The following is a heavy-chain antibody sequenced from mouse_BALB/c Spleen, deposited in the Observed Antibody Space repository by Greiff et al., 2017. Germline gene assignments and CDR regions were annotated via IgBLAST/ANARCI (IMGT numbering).Heavy chain of an antibody. Sequence: EVKLQESGGGLVKPGGSLKLSCAASGFTFSDYYMYWVRQTPEKRLEWVATISDGGSYTYYPDSVKGRFTISRDNAKNNLYLQMSSLKSEDTAMYYCAKGEGNYFYAMDYWGQGTSVTVSS. CDR3: AKGEGNYFYAMDY. V-gene: IGHV5-4*02. CDR1: GFTFSDYY. CDR2: ISDGGSYT. J-gene: IGHJ4*01. D-gene: IGHD2-1*01.